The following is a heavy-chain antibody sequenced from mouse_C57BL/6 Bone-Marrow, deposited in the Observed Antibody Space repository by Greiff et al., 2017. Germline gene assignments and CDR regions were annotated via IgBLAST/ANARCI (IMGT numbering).Heavy chain of an antibody. Sequence: EVQLVESGGGLVKPGGSLKLSCAASGFTFSSYAMSWVRQTPEKRLEWVATISDGGSYTYYPDNVKGRFTISRDNAKNNLYLQMSHLKSEDTAMYYCAREGTMIWYFDVWGTGTTVTVSS. CDR1: GFTFSSYA. J-gene: IGHJ1*03. CDR2: ISDGGSYT. D-gene: IGHD2-4*01. CDR3: AREGTMIWYFDV. V-gene: IGHV5-4*01.